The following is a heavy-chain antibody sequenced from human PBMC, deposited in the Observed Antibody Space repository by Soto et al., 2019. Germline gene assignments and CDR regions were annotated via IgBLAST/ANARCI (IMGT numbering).Heavy chain of an antibody. CDR3: ARRWGIRPRIFDY. J-gene: IGHJ4*02. V-gene: IGHV4-34*01. Sequence: QVQLQQWGAGLLKPSETLSLTCAVYGGSFSGYYWSWIRQPPGKGLEWIGEINHSGSTNYNPSLQSPVTIAVDTSKNQCSLKRSSVTAADTAVYYCARRWGIRPRIFDYWGQGTLVTVSS. D-gene: IGHD3-16*01. CDR1: GGSFSGYY. CDR2: INHSGST.